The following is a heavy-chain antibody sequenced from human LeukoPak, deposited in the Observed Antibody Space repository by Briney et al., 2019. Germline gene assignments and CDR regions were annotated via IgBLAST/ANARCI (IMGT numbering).Heavy chain of an antibody. CDR2: ISSSSSYI. CDR1: GFTFSSYS. Sequence: GGSLRLSCAASGFTFSSYSMNWVRQAPGKGLEWVSSISSSSSYIYYADSVKGRFTISRDNAKNSLYLQMNSLRAEDAAVYYCARGGPYSSSWYQAFDYWGQGTLVTVSS. D-gene: IGHD6-13*01. V-gene: IGHV3-21*01. CDR3: ARGGPYSSSWYQAFDY. J-gene: IGHJ4*02.